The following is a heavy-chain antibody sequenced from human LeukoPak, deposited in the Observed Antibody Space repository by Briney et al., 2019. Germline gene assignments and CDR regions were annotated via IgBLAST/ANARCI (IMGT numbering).Heavy chain of an antibody. Sequence: ASVTVSCKASGYTFTNYGISWVRQAPGQGLEWMGWISAYNGNTNYAQKLQGRVTMTTDTSTSTAYMELRSLRSDDTAVYYCARDRIAVAPLGEAFDIWGQGTMVTVSS. CDR1: GYTFTNYG. CDR3: ARDRIAVAPLGEAFDI. CDR2: ISAYNGNT. J-gene: IGHJ3*02. D-gene: IGHD6-19*01. V-gene: IGHV1-18*01.